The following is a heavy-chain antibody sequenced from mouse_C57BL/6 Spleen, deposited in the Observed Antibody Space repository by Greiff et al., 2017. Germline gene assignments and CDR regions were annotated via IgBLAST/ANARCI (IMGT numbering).Heavy chain of an antibody. J-gene: IGHJ2*01. CDR1: GFSLTSYG. V-gene: IGHV2-2*01. CDR3: ARNHYDYDLYYYDY. Sequence: VHLVESGPGLVQPSQSLSITCTVSGFSLTSYGVHWVRQSPGKGLEWLGVIWSGGSTDYNAAFISRLSISKDNSKSQVFFKMNSLQADDTAIYYCARNHYDYDLYYYDYWGQGTTLTVSS. CDR2: IWSGGST. D-gene: IGHD2-4*01.